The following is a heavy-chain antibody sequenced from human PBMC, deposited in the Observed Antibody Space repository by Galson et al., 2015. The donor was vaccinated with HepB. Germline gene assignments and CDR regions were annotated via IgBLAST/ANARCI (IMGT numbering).Heavy chain of an antibody. V-gene: IGHV3-21*01. Sequence: SLRLSCAASGFTLSTYNMNWVRQAPGKGLEWVSFIATGNTHMKYAESVKGRFTISRDDAKNSLYLQMSSLGAEDTAIYYCARDLSTSRRAYDIWGQGTLVTVSS. J-gene: IGHJ3*02. D-gene: IGHD2-2*01. CDR2: IATGNTHM. CDR3: ARDLSTSRRAYDI. CDR1: GFTLSTYN.